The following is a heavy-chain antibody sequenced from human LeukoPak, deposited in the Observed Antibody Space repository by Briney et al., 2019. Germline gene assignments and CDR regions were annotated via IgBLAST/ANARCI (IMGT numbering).Heavy chain of an antibody. V-gene: IGHV5-10-1*01. CDR1: GYSFTSYW. D-gene: IGHD3-10*01. CDR3: ARRVGASYYYGSGSYSY. CDR2: IDPSDSYT. Sequence: GESLRISCKGSGYSFTSYWISWVRQMPGKGLEWMGRIDPSDSYTNYSPSFQGHVTISADKSISTAYLQWSSLKASDTAMYYCARRVGASYYYGSGSYSYWGQGTLVTVSS. J-gene: IGHJ4*02.